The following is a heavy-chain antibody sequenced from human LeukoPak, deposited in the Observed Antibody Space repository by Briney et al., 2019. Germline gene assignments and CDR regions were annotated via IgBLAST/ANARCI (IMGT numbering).Heavy chain of an antibody. J-gene: IGHJ4*02. CDR1: GFTFSSYE. D-gene: IGHD6-6*01. CDR3: ARDLYSSSYRDY. V-gene: IGHV3-48*03. Sequence: GGSLRLSCVASGFTFSSYEMNWVRQAPGEGLEWVSYIHNGGSSTYYADSVKGRFTISRDNAKNSLYLQMNSLRAEDTAVYYCARDLYSSSYRDYWGQGTLVTVSS. CDR2: IHNGGSST.